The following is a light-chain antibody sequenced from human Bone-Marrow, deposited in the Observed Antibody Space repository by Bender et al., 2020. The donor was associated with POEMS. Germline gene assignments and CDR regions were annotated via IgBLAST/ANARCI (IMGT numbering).Light chain of an antibody. V-gene: IGLV1-44*01. J-gene: IGLJ3*02. Sequence: VTISCSGSGSNIGGYPVNWYQQLPGTAPRLLIYTNNERPSGVPDRFSGSKSGTSASLAITGLQSDDEAIYFCVAWDASLNGWVFGGGTKLTVL. CDR3: VAWDASLNGWV. CDR2: TNN. CDR1: GSNIGGYP.